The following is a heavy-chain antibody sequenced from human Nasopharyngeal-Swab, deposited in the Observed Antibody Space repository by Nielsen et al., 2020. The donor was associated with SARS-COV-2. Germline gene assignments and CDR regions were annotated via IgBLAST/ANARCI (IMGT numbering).Heavy chain of an antibody. Sequence: SETLSLTCTVSGGSISSSSYYWDWIRQPPGKGLEWIGSIYYSGSTYYNPSLKSRVTISVDTSKNQFSLKLSSVTAADTAVYYCARDTLYGGNDYWGQGTLVTVSS. CDR2: IYYSGST. CDR1: GGSISSSSYY. CDR3: ARDTLYGGNDY. J-gene: IGHJ4*02. V-gene: IGHV4-39*07. D-gene: IGHD4-23*01.